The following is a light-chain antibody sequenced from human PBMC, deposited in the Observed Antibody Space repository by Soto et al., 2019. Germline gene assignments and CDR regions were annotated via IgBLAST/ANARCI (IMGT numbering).Light chain of an antibody. CDR3: QQTYRPPYT. CDR1: QSVNRV. Sequence: DIQMTQSPSSLSASLGDRVTITCRADQSVNRVLNWYQQRPGRAPNVLIYAASSLQSGVPSRFSGNGSGTDFTLTISSLQPEDFATYFCQQTYRPPYTFAQGTRLEIK. CDR2: AAS. V-gene: IGKV1-39*01. J-gene: IGKJ2*01.